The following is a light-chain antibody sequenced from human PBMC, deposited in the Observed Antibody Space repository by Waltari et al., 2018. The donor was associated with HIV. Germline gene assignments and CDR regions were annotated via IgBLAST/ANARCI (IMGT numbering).Light chain of an antibody. J-gene: IGKJ1*01. CDR2: TAS. CDR1: QSINNF. Sequence: IQMTQSPSSLSASVGDRVTITCRASQSINNFLNWYQQKPGKAPKLLIYTASGLQSGVPSRFSGSGSGTDFTLTISNLQPEDSATYYCQQSHSNPRAFGQGTKVEIK. CDR3: QQSHSNPRA. V-gene: IGKV1-39*01.